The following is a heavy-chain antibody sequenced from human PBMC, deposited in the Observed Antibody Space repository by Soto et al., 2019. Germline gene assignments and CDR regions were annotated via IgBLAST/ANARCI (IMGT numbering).Heavy chain of an antibody. CDR2: IIPKSGTA. D-gene: IGHD2-15*01. Sequence: QVQLVQSGAEVKEPGSSVKVSCDASGVTFNTYAINWVRQAPGQGLEWMGGIIPKSGTANYAQKFQGRVTITADESTRTAYMEVSSLRSEDTAVYYCARDRTPRYQYAMDVWGQGTTVTVSS. CDR3: ARDRTPRYQYAMDV. J-gene: IGHJ6*02. V-gene: IGHV1-69*01. CDR1: GVTFNTYA.